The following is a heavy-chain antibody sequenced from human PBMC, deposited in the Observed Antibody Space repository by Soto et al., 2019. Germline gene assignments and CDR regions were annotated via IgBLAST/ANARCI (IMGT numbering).Heavy chain of an antibody. CDR2: IYPGDSDT. CDR1: GHRFTSNW. V-gene: IGHV5-51*01. Sequence: GESVRISCNASGHRFTSNWIVWVRQMPGKGLEWMGIIYPGDSDTRFSPSFQGQVTMSADKSISTVYLHWSSLKASDTAMYYCARPAVGAFDIWGQGTMVTVSS. J-gene: IGHJ3*02. CDR3: ARPAVGAFDI. D-gene: IGHD1-26*01.